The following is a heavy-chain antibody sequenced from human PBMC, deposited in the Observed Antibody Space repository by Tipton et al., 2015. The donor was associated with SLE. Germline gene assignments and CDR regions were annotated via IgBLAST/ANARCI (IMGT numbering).Heavy chain of an antibody. D-gene: IGHD4-17*01. Sequence: LRLSCAVNGGSFSGYYWNWIRQTPGKGLEWIGFISYSGSTNYNPSLKSRVTISVDTSKNQFSLNLYSVTAADTAVYYCARGGDRDHGDYVEHSLDYWGQGTLVTVSS. V-gene: IGHV4-34*11. CDR2: ISYSGST. CDR1: GGSFSGYY. CDR3: ARGGDRDHGDYVEHSLDY. J-gene: IGHJ4*02.